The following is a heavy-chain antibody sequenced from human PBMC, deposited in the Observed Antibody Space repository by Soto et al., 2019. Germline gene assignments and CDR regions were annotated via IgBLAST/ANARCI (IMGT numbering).Heavy chain of an antibody. J-gene: IGHJ4*02. Sequence: EVQLVESGGGLIQPGGSLRLSFAASGFTVSSNYMSWVRQAPGKGLEWVSVIYSGGSTYYADSVKGRFTISRDNSKTSLYIQMNSLRAEDTAVYYCARDYGSGIFDYWGQGTLVTVSS. D-gene: IGHD3-10*01. V-gene: IGHV3-53*01. CDR2: IYSGGST. CDR1: GFTVSSNY. CDR3: ARDYGSGIFDY.